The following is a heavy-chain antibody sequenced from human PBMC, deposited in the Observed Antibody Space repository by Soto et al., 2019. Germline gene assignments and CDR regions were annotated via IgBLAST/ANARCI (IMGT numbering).Heavy chain of an antibody. CDR1: GYTFTSYG. CDR2: ISSYNDNT. J-gene: IGHJ5*02. D-gene: IGHD2-2*01. CDR3: ARGPRYCSSSMCFSGVTWFDP. Sequence: VASVKVSCKASGYTFTSYGISWVRQAPGQGLEWMGWISSYNDNTNYAQKVRGRVTMTKDKSTSTTYMELRSLRSDDTAVYYCARGPRYCSSSMCFSGVTWFDPWGQGTLVTVSS. V-gene: IGHV1-18*04.